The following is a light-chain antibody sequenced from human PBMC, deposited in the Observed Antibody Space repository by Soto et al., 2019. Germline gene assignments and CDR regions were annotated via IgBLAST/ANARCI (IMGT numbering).Light chain of an antibody. CDR1: QSLTGNF. Sequence: EIVLTQSPDTLSLSPGERATLSCRASQSLTGNFLAWYQQKPGQPPRLLIYAASSRATGIPDKFGGSGSGTDFTLTISRLEPEDFAAYYCHQYGSSPQTFGQGTKVEV. V-gene: IGKV3-20*01. J-gene: IGKJ1*01. CDR3: HQYGSSPQT. CDR2: AAS.